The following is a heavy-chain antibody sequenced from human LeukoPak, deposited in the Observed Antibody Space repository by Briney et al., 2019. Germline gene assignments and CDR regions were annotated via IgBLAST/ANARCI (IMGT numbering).Heavy chain of an antibody. V-gene: IGHV1-2*02. CDR1: GYTFTGYY. CDR3: ARDLTTMVRGVIIRGFDY. D-gene: IGHD3-10*01. J-gene: IGHJ4*02. Sequence: ASVKVSCKASGYTFTGYYMHWVRQAPGQGLEWMGWINPNSGGTNYAQKFQGRVTMTRDTSISTAYMELSRLRSDDTAVYYCARDLTTMVRGVIIRGFDYWGQGTLVTVSS. CDR2: INPNSGGT.